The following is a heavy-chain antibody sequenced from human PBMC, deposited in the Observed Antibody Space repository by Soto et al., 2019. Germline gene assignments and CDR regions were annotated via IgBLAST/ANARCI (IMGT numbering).Heavy chain of an antibody. CDR3: ARAPVVVTITSSWFDP. Sequence: QVQLQESGPGLVKPSQTLSLTCTVSGGSISSGGYYWSWIRQHPGKGLEWIGYIYYSGSTYYNPSLKSRVTISVDTSKNQFSLKLSSVTAADTAVYYCARAPVVVTITSSWFDPWGQGTLVTVSS. D-gene: IGHD3-22*01. V-gene: IGHV4-31*03. CDR2: IYYSGST. J-gene: IGHJ5*02. CDR1: GGSISSGGYY.